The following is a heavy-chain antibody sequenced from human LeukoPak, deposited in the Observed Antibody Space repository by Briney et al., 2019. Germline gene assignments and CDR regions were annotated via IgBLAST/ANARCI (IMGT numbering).Heavy chain of an antibody. Sequence: GGSLRLSCAASGFTFSSYEVNWVRQAPGKGLEWVSYISSSGNTIYYAASVTGRFTISSDNAQDLLYLQMNNLRGQDTAVCYCARAVRGVITSYDYYYYMDVWGKGTTVTVSS. V-gene: IGHV3-48*03. CDR1: GFTFSSYE. CDR3: ARAVRGVITSYDYYYYMDV. CDR2: ISSSGNTI. J-gene: IGHJ6*03. D-gene: IGHD3-10*01.